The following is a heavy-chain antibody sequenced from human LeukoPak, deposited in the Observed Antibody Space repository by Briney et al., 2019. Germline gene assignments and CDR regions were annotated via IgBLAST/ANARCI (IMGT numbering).Heavy chain of an antibody. V-gene: IGHV4-38-2*02. CDR2: MYHSGST. CDR1: GYSISSGHY. CDR3: ARGPRFGELLWHWFDP. D-gene: IGHD3-10*01. Sequence: SETLSLTCTVSGYSISSGHYWGWIRQPPGKGLEWIGSMYHSGSTYYNPPLKSRVTISEDTSKNQFSLKLRSVTATDTAVYYCARGPRFGELLWHWFDPWGQGTLVTVSS. J-gene: IGHJ5*02.